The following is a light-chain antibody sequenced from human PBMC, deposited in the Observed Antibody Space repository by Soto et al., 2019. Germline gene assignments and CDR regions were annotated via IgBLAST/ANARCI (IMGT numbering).Light chain of an antibody. Sequence: QSVLTQPASVSGSPGQSITISCTGTTSEVGRENLVSWYQQYPGKAPKLLIYDVSERPSGVSTRFSGSKSGNTASLTISGLPAEDEADYHCCSYASVSTYVIFGGGTKLTVL. CDR3: CSYASVSTYVI. CDR1: TSEVGRENL. V-gene: IGLV2-23*02. J-gene: IGLJ2*01. CDR2: DVS.